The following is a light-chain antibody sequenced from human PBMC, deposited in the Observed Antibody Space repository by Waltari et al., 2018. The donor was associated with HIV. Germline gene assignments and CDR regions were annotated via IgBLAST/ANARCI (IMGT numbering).Light chain of an antibody. J-gene: IGKJ2*01. Sequence: DIQMTQYPFSLPASVGDRVNNPCQASRDIGNNLDWYQVRPGEAPRLLIYDASNLQTGVPARFSASGSGTHFNFTISSLQPDDIATYFCQQFDDQPPYTFGQGTKLDIK. CDR1: RDIGNN. CDR3: QQFDDQPPYT. CDR2: DAS. V-gene: IGKV1-33*01.